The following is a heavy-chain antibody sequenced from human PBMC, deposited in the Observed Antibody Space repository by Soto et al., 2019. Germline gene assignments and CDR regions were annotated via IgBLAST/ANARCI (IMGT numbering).Heavy chain of an antibody. J-gene: IGHJ3*02. CDR1: GYTFTSYA. CDR2: INAGNGNT. V-gene: IGHV1-3*01. Sequence: ASVKVSCKASGYTFTSYAMHWVRQAPGQRLEWMGWINAGNGNTKYSQKFRGRVTITRDTSASTAYMELSSLRSEDTAVYYCARVIAVAGSDAFDICGQGTMVTVSS. D-gene: IGHD6-19*01. CDR3: ARVIAVAGSDAFDI.